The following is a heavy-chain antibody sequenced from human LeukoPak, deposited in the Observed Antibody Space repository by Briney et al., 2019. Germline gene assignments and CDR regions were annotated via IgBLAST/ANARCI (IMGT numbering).Heavy chain of an antibody. CDR2: IYYSGST. D-gene: IGHD3-16*01. Sequence: SETLSLTCTVSGGSISSYYWSWIRQPPGKGLEWIGYIYYSGSTNYNPSLKSQVTISVDTSKNQFSLKLSSVTAADTAVYYCASGYAITDAFDIWGQGTMVTVSS. J-gene: IGHJ3*02. CDR3: ASGYAITDAFDI. CDR1: GGSISSYY. V-gene: IGHV4-59*12.